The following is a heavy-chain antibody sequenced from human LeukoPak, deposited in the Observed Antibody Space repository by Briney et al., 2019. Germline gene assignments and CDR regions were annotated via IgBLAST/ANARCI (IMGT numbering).Heavy chain of an antibody. Sequence: GGSLRLSCAASGSTFSSYGMHWVRQAPGKGLEWVAVIWYDGSNKYYADSVKGRFTISRDNSKNTLYLQMNSLRAEDTAVYYCASPMTTVTTAAFDIWGQGTMVTVSS. J-gene: IGHJ3*02. CDR2: IWYDGSNK. V-gene: IGHV3-33*01. CDR3: ASPMTTVTTAAFDI. CDR1: GSTFSSYG. D-gene: IGHD4-17*01.